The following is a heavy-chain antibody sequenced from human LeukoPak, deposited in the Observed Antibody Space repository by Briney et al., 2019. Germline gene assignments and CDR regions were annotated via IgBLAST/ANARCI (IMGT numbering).Heavy chain of an antibody. J-gene: IGHJ3*02. CDR2: VSGSGGST. Sequence: GGSLRFSCATSGFTFSSYAMSWVRQAPGKGLEWVSAVSGSGGSTYYADSVKSRFTISRDNSKNTLYPQMNSLRAEDTAVYYCAKDLRMARLFGVVRGWRIDAFDIWGQGTMVTVSS. V-gene: IGHV3-23*01. CDR1: GFTFSSYA. CDR3: AKDLRMARLFGVVRGWRIDAFDI. D-gene: IGHD3-3*01.